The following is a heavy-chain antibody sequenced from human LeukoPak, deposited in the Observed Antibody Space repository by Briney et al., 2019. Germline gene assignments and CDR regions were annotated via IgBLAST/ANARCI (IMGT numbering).Heavy chain of an antibody. CDR2: IKPKTDGGTT. D-gene: IGHD2-21*01. CDR1: SFTFSNAY. V-gene: IGHV3-15*07. CDR3: ITPLPYSAQ. J-gene: IGHJ4*02. Sequence: GGSLRLSCAASSFTFSNAYMNWVRQAPGKGLEWVGRIKPKTDGGTTEYAAPVKGRFSISRDDSKNMLYLQMNSLKTEDTAVYYCITPLPYSAQGGQGTLVTVSS.